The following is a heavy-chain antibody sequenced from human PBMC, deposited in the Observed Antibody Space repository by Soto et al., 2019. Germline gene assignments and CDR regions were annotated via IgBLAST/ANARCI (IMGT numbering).Heavy chain of an antibody. Sequence: SETLSLTCTVSGGSISSSSYYWGWIRQPPGKGLEWIGSIYYSGSTYYNPSLKSRVTISVDTSKNQFSLKLSSVTAADTAVYYCARGYCSGGSCYRYWGQGSPVTSPQ. CDR1: GGSISSSSYY. J-gene: IGHJ4*02. D-gene: IGHD2-15*01. CDR3: ARGYCSGGSCYRY. CDR2: IYYSGST. V-gene: IGHV4-39*01.